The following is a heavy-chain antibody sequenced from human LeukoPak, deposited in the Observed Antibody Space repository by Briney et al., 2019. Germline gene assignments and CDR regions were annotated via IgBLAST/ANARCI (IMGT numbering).Heavy chain of an antibody. CDR3: ARAVSIPVGYYFEC. Sequence: GGSLRLSCAASGFTFSTYWMSWVRQAPGKGLEWVANIKHDGSEKYYVDSVKGRFTISRDNTKNSLHLQMNSLRAEDTAVYYCARAVSIPVGYYFECWGQGTLVTVSS. J-gene: IGHJ4*02. CDR2: IKHDGSEK. V-gene: IGHV3-7*04. CDR1: GFTFSTYW. D-gene: IGHD2/OR15-2a*01.